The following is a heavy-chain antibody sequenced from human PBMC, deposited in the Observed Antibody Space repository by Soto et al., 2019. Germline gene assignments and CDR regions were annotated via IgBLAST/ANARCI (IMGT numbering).Heavy chain of an antibody. Sequence: GESLKISCKGSGYSFTSYWISWVRQMPGKGLEWMGRIDPSDSYTNYSPSFQGHVTISADNSISTAYLQWSSLKASDTAMYYCAVSSGYYYYYGMDVWGQGTTVTVSS. CDR2: IDPSDSYT. CDR3: AVSSGYYYYYGMDV. V-gene: IGHV5-10-1*01. J-gene: IGHJ6*02. D-gene: IGHD3-22*01. CDR1: GYSFTSYW.